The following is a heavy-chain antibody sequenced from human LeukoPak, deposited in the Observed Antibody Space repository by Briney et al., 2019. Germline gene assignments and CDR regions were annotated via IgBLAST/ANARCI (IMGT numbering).Heavy chain of an antibody. CDR2: INPNSGGT. V-gene: IGHV1-2*04. D-gene: IGHD5-18*01. J-gene: IGHJ4*02. CDR3: ARVRYSYGYYFDY. CDR1: GYTFTGYY. Sequence: ASVKVSCKASGYTFTGYYMHWVRQAPGQGLEWMGWINPNSGGTNYAQKFQGWVTMTRDTSISTAYMELSRLRSDDTAVYYCARVRYSYGYYFDYWGQGTLVTVSS.